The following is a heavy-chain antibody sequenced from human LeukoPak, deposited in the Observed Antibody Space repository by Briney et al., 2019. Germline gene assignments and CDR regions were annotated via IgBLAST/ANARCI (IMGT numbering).Heavy chain of an antibody. D-gene: IGHD3-10*01. CDR3: ARGGTMVRGVRTTRAFDI. J-gene: IGHJ3*02. V-gene: IGHV4-34*01. Sequence: PSETLSLTCAVYGGSFSGYYWSWIRQPPGKGLEWIGEINHSGSTNYNPSLQSRVTIPVDTSKNQFSLKLSSVTAADTAVYYCARGGTMVRGVRTTRAFDIWGQGTMVTVSS. CDR1: GGSFSGYY. CDR2: INHSGST.